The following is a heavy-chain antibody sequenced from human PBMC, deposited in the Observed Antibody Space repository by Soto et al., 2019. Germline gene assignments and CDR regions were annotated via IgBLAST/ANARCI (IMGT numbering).Heavy chain of an antibody. V-gene: IGHV3-53*01. CDR1: GLPVSTNY. CDR3: VRPLPSGQNYGMDV. CDR2: IYNDGKT. J-gene: IGHJ6*02. Sequence: XGSLRLSCSASGLPVSTNYMSWVRQAPGKGLEWVSVIYNDGKTYYADSVKGRFTISRDASKNTLHLQMDSLRDEDTAVYYCVRPLPSGQNYGMDVWGQGTTVTVSS. D-gene: IGHD3-10*01.